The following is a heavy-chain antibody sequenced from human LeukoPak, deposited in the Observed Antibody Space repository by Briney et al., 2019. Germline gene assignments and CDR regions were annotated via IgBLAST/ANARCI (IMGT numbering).Heavy chain of an antibody. D-gene: IGHD5-18*01. Sequence: GESLKISCKASGYNFTSYWIGWVRQMPGKGLEWMGIIDPSDSETRYTPSFQGQVTISVDKSLTTAYLQWNSLKASVTAMYYCARQTAMGRSGDYWGQGTLVTVSS. J-gene: IGHJ4*02. V-gene: IGHV5-51*01. CDR1: GYNFTSYW. CDR2: IDPSDSET. CDR3: ARQTAMGRSGDY.